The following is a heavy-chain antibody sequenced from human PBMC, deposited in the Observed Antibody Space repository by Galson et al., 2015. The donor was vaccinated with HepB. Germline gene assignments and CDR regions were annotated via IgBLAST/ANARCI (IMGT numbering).Heavy chain of an antibody. V-gene: IGHV1-69*13. Sequence: SVKVSCKASGGTFSSYAISWVRQAPGQGLEWMGGIIPISGTTNYAQNFQGRVTITADESTGTAYMEMSSLRSEDTAIYYCARVGGKLGYCSGGSCSNWFDPWGQGALVTVSS. CDR1: GGTFSSYA. J-gene: IGHJ5*02. CDR3: ARVGGKLGYCSGGSCSNWFDP. CDR2: IIPISGTT. D-gene: IGHD2-15*01.